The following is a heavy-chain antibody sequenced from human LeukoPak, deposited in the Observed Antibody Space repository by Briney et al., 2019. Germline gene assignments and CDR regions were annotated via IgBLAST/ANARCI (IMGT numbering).Heavy chain of an antibody. J-gene: IGHJ6*02. CDR3: ARDSSTVVGPGAPKVYYYYGMDV. Sequence: SETLSLTCTVSGGSISSYYWSWIRQPPGKGLEWLGYIYYSGSTNYNPSLKSRVTISVDTSKNQFSLKLSSVTAADTAVYYCARDSSTVVGPGAPKVYYYYGMDVWGQGTTVTV. CDR2: IYYSGST. V-gene: IGHV4-59*01. CDR1: GGSISSYY. D-gene: IGHD2-2*01.